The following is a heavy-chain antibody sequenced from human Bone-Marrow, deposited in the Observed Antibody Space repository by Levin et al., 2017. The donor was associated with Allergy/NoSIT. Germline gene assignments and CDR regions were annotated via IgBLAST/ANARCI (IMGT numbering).Heavy chain of an antibody. V-gene: IGHV5-51*01. Sequence: GGSLRLSCQGSGYQFTDYWIGWVRQLPGKGLEWMGNIYPGDSETRSSPSFQGQVTIPVDKSINTAYLQWDSLRAPDPAMYYCARQSDELPPYDGEWVEEHYFDYWGQGTLVTVSS. J-gene: IGHJ4*02. CDR1: GYQFTDYW. CDR2: IYPGDSET. D-gene: IGHD3-10*01. CDR3: ARQSDELPPYDGEWVEEHYFDY.